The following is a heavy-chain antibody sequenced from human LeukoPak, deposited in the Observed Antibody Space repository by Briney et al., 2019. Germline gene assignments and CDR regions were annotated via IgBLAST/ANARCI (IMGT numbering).Heavy chain of an antibody. CDR1: GFTFSNYG. V-gene: IGHV3-30*02. Sequence: GGSLRLSCAASGFTFSNYGMHWARQAPGKGLEWVAFIPYDGSNHSYADSVKGRFTISRDNSKNTLYLQMNSLRAEDTALYYCAKGTSSWHEFDSWGQGTLVTVS. CDR3: AKGTSSWHEFDS. CDR2: IPYDGSNH. J-gene: IGHJ4*02. D-gene: IGHD6-13*01.